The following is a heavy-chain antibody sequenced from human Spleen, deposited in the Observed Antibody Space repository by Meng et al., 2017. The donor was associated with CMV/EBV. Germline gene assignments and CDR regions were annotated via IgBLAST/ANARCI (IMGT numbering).Heavy chain of an antibody. J-gene: IGHJ6*02. Sequence: SETLSLTCTVSGGSISSYYWSWIRQPPGKGLEWIGEINHSGSTNYNPSLKSRVTISVDTSKNQFSLKLSSVTAADTAVYYCARGQGYYYYGMDVWGQGTTVTVSS. V-gene: IGHV4-34*01. CDR3: ARGQGYYYYGMDV. CDR1: GGSISSYY. CDR2: INHSGST.